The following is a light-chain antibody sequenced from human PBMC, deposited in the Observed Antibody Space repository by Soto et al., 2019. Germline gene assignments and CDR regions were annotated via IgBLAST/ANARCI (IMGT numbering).Light chain of an antibody. CDR2: LGS. Sequence: DIVMTQSPLSLPVTPGEPASISWRSSQSLLHSNGYNDLDWYLQKPGQSPQLLIYLGSHRASGVPDRFSGSASGTDFTLKITRVEAEDVGVYYCMQALQTSWTFGQGTKVEIK. V-gene: IGKV2-28*01. CDR3: MQALQTSWT. J-gene: IGKJ1*01. CDR1: QSLLHSNGYND.